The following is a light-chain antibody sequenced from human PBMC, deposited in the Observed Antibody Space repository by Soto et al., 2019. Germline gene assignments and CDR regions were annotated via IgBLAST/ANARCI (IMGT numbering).Light chain of an antibody. CDR1: PSDVGGYNY. CDR2: EVS. J-gene: IGLJ2*01. Sequence: QSVLTQPASVSGSPGQSITISCTGTPSDVGGYNYVSWYQQHPGKAPKLMIYEVSNRPSGVSNRFSGSKSGNTASLTISGLQAEDEADYYCSSYTSRSTLVVFGGGTKVTVL. V-gene: IGLV2-14*01. CDR3: SSYTSRSTLVV.